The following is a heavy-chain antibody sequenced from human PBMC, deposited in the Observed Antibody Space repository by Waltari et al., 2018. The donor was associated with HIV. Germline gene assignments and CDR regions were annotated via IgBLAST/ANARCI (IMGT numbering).Heavy chain of an antibody. J-gene: IGHJ4*02. CDR1: GGSISRSSYF. CDR2: IYYSGST. Sequence: QLQLQESGPGLVKPSETLSLTCTVSGGSISRSSYFWGWIRQPPGKGLEWIGSIYYSGSTYYNPSLKGRVTISVDTPKNQFSLILSYVTAADTAVYYCARRHVDTALVRWGLDDWGQGTLVTVSS. D-gene: IGHD5-18*01. V-gene: IGHV4-39*01. CDR3: ARRHVDTALVRWGLDD.